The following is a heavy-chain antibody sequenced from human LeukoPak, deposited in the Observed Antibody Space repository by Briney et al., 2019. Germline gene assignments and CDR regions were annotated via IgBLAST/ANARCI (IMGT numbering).Heavy chain of an antibody. V-gene: IGHV1-2*02. CDR2: INPNSGGT. CDR1: GYTFTGYY. Sequence: ASVKVSCKASGYTFTGYYMHWVRQAPGQGLEWMGWINPNSGGTNYVQKFQGRVTMTRDTSISTAYMELSRLRSDDTAVYYCARDKGGYSLNWFDPWGQGTLVTVSS. CDR3: ARDKGGYSLNWFDP. J-gene: IGHJ5*02. D-gene: IGHD5-18*01.